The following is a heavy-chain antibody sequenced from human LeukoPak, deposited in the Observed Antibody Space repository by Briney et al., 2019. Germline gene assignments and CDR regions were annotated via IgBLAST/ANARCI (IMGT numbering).Heavy chain of an antibody. Sequence: SETLSLTCTVSGGSISSYYWSWIRQPPGKGLEWIGYIYYSGSTNYNPPLKSRVTISVDTSKNQFSLKLSSVTAADTAVYYCAAPYCSSTSCYPGWFDPWGQGTLVTVSS. D-gene: IGHD2-2*01. CDR1: GGSISSYY. V-gene: IGHV4-59*01. CDR3: AAPYCSSTSCYPGWFDP. CDR2: IYYSGST. J-gene: IGHJ5*02.